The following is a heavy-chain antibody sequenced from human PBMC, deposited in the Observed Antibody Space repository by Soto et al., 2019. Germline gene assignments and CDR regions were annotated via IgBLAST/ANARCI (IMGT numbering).Heavy chain of an antibody. CDR2: ITPFNGNT. J-gene: IGHJ5*02. CDR3: ARERSRPLLLWFGELFGQDWFDP. Sequence: SVKVSCKASGYTFTYRYLHWVRQAPGQALEWMGWITPFNGNTNYAQKFQDRVTITRDRSMSTAYMELRSLRSDDTAVYHCARERSRPLLLWFGELFGQDWFDPWGQGTLVTVSS. CDR1: GYTFTYRY. D-gene: IGHD3-10*01. V-gene: IGHV1-45*02.